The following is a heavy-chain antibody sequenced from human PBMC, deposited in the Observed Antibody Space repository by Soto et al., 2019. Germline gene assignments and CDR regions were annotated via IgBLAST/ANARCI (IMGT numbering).Heavy chain of an antibody. CDR1: GFSLSTTGVG. CDR3: VQSRCGGDCLQSYSSHSYYGLDV. D-gene: IGHD2-21*02. J-gene: IGHJ6*02. CDR2: IYWDDDK. V-gene: IGHV2-5*02. Sequence: QITLKESGPTLVKPTQTLTLTCSFSGFSLSTTGVGVGWIRQPPGKALERLALIYWDDDKRYKPSLNSRLTITKDTSKNQVVLEMTNMDPVDTATYYCVQSRCGGDCLQSYSSHSYYGLDVWGQGTTVAVSS.